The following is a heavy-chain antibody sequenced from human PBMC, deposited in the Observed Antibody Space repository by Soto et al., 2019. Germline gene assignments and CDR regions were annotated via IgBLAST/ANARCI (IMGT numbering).Heavy chain of an antibody. Sequence: EVQLVESGGNLVPPGGSLRLSCAASGFSFTAYEMNWVRQAPGKGLEWLSYIDGSGTVIYYAESVKGRFTISRDNAKNSLFLQMNSLRAEDTAVYYCASELDVPSGSCDHWGHGTLVTVSS. J-gene: IGHJ4*01. CDR3: ASELDVPSGSCDH. CDR1: GFSFTAYE. V-gene: IGHV3-48*03. D-gene: IGHD1-1*01. CDR2: IDGSGTVI.